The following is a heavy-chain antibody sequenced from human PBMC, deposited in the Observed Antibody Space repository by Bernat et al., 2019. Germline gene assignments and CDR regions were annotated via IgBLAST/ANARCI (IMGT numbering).Heavy chain of an antibody. Sequence: QLQLQESGPGLVKPSETLSLTCTVSGGSISSYYWSWIRQPPGKGLEWIGFIYYSGSTKNNPSLKSRVTISVDTSKNQFSLKLSSVTAADTAVYYCARDTWGLGNAFDIWGRGTMVTVSS. CDR1: GGSISSYY. D-gene: IGHD2-21*01. J-gene: IGHJ3*02. CDR3: ARDTWGLGNAFDI. V-gene: IGHV4-59*01. CDR2: IYYSGST.